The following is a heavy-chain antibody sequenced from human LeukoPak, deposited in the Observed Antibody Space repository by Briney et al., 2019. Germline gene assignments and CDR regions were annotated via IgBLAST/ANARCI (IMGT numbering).Heavy chain of an antibody. CDR1: GFTFSDYY. D-gene: IGHD6-13*01. CDR3: VRDHTRLGYSSIWHCFDS. J-gene: IGHJ4*02. Sequence: PGGSLRLSCAASGFTFSDYYMSWIRQAPGKGLEWISYISSSSSIIYYADSVKGRFTISRDNAKSSLYLQMNSLTTEDTAVYYCVRDHTRLGYSSIWHCFDSWGQGTLVIVSS. V-gene: IGHV3-11*01. CDR2: ISSSSSII.